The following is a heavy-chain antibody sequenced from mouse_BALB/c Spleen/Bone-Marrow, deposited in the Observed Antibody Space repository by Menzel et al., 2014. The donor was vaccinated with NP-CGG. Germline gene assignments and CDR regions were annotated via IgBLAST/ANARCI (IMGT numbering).Heavy chain of an antibody. J-gene: IGHJ4*01. V-gene: IGHV6-6*02. CDR2: IRLKSNNYAT. CDR3: TRRGREYAMDY. Sequence: EVQLQQSGGGLVQPGGSMKLSCVASGFTFSNYWMNWVRQSPEKGLEWVAEIRLKSNNYATHYAESVKGRFTISRDDSKSSVYLQMNNLRAEDTGIYYCTRRGREYAMDYWGQGTSVTVSS. CDR1: GFTFSNYW.